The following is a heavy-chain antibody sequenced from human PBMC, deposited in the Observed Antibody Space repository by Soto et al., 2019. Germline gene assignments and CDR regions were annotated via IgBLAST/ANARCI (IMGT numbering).Heavy chain of an antibody. CDR2: ISSGSSNM. D-gene: IGHD3-3*01. J-gene: IGHJ3*02. Sequence: EVQLVESGGGLVQPGGSLRLSCAASGFTFISYDMNWVRQAPGKGLEWVSYISSGSSNMYYADSVRGRFTISRDNAKNSLYLQMDSLRAGVRAVYYCVREVASVDYDFWSGYYISPHDAFAIWGEGSMVTVSS. V-gene: IGHV3-48*01. CDR3: VREVASVDYDFWSGYYISPHDAFAI. CDR1: GFTFISYD.